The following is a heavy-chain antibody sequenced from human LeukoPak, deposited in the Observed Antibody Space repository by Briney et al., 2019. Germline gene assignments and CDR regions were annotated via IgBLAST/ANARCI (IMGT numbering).Heavy chain of an antibody. Sequence: ASLNVSCKASGYTFTGSYIHWVRQAPGQGLEWMGIINPSGGSTSYAQKFQGRVTMTRDMSTSTVYMELSSLRSEDTAVYYCARDPGTTVTTDYWGQGTLVTVSS. J-gene: IGHJ4*02. CDR1: GYTFTGSY. D-gene: IGHD4-17*01. CDR3: ARDPGTTVTTDY. CDR2: INPSGGST. V-gene: IGHV1-46*01.